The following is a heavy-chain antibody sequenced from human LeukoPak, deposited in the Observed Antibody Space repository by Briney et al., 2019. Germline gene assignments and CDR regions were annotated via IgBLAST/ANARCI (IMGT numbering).Heavy chain of an antibody. V-gene: IGHV3-23*01. CDR1: GFTFSSYG. CDR3: AKETRYFDWSNDAFDI. D-gene: IGHD3-9*01. CDR2: ISGSGGST. Sequence: GGSLRLSCAASGFTFSSYGMSWVRQAPGKGLEWVSAISGSGGSTYYADSVKGRFTISRDNSKNTLYLQMNSLRAEDTAVYYCAKETRYFDWSNDAFDIWGQGTMVTVSS. J-gene: IGHJ3*02.